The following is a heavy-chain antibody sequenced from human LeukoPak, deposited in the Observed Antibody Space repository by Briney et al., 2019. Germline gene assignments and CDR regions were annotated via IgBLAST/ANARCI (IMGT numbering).Heavy chain of an antibody. Sequence: GGSLRLSCAVSGFTFSNNWMSWVRQAPGKGLEWVANIKQDGSDKYYVDSVKGRFTISRDNAKNSLYLQMNSLRAEDTAVYYCAKSTFIGYDSLYYYMDVWGKGTTVTVSS. CDR3: AKSTFIGYDSLYYYMDV. CDR1: GFTFSNNW. CDR2: IKQDGSDK. V-gene: IGHV3-7*01. D-gene: IGHD5-12*01. J-gene: IGHJ6*03.